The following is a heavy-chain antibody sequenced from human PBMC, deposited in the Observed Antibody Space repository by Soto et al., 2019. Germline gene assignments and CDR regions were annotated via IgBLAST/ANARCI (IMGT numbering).Heavy chain of an antibody. V-gene: IGHV1-46*01. CDR1: GHNVINYY. CDR2: INPSGGST. D-gene: IGHD7-27*01. CDR3: ARRSTVVTGEFDY. Sequence: ASVKVSCKASGHNVINYYMHWVRQAPGQGLEWMGIINPSGGSTSYAQKFQGRVTMTRDTSTSTVYMELSSLRSEDTAVYYCARRSTVVTGEFDYWGQGTLVTVSS. J-gene: IGHJ4*02.